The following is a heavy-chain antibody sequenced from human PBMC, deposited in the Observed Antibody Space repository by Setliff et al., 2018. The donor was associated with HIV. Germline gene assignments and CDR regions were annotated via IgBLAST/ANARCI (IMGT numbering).Heavy chain of an antibody. Sequence: GGSLRLSCAASGFTFSNYWMGWVRQAPGKGLEWVSGISGSGGGTYYADSVKGRFTISRDNSKNTVYLQMNSLRAEDTAEYYCAKELAASGLGYFDSWGRGILVTVSS. V-gene: IGHV3-23*01. CDR2: ISGSGGGT. J-gene: IGHJ4*02. CDR3: AKELAASGLGYFDS. D-gene: IGHD3-22*01. CDR1: GFTFSNYW.